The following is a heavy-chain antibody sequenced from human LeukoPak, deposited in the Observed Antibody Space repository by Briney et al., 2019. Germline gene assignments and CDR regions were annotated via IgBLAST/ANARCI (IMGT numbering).Heavy chain of an antibody. CDR2: ISWNSGSI. D-gene: IGHD3-22*01. J-gene: IGHJ4*02. CDR3: AKGYDSSGSEYFDY. V-gene: IGHV3-9*01. CDR1: GFTFDDYA. Sequence: GRSLRLSCAASGFTFDDYAMHWVRQAPGKGLEWVSGISWNSGSIGYADSVKGRFTISRDNAKNSLYLQMNSLRAEDTALYYCAKGYDSSGSEYFDYWGQGALVTVSS.